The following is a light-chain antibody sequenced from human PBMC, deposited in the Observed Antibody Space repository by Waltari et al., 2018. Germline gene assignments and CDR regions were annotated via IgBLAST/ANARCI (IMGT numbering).Light chain of an antibody. CDR1: ESLLNWNGYND. J-gene: IGKJ4*01. CDR3: MQALQIPLT. Sequence: EIVMTQSPFSLPVTPGEPASISCRSRESLLNWNGYNDLDWYLQKPGQSPQLLIFLGSNRAAGVPHRFSGSGSGTDFTLKISRVEAEDVGIYYCMQALQIPLTFGGGTKVEIK. CDR2: LGS. V-gene: IGKV2-28*01.